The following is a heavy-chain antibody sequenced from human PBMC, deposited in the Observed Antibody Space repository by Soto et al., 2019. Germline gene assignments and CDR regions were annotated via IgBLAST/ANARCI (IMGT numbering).Heavy chain of an antibody. V-gene: IGHV3-23*01. CDR1: GFTFSSYA. CDR2: ISGSGGST. J-gene: IGHJ6*02. Sequence: GGSLRLSCAASGFTFSSYAMSWVRQAPGKGLEWVSAISGSGGSTYYADSVKGRFTISRDNSKNTLYLQMNSLRAEDTAVYYCAKRGDYYDSSGYSYYYYGMDVWGQGTTVTVSS. D-gene: IGHD3-22*01. CDR3: AKRGDYYDSSGYSYYYYGMDV.